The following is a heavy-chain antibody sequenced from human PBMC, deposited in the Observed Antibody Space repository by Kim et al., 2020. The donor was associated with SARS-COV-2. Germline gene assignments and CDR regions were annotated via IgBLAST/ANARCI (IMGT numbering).Heavy chain of an antibody. D-gene: IGHD3-10*01. CDR3: ARGVAGPWFGAGEYFQH. CDR1: GGSISSYY. Sequence: SETLSLTCTVSGGSISSYYWSWIRQPPGKGLEWIGYIYYSGSTNYNPSLKSRVTISVDTSKNQFSLKLSSVTAADTAVYYCARGVAGPWFGAGEYFQHWGQGTLVTVSS. J-gene: IGHJ1*01. V-gene: IGHV4-59*01. CDR2: IYYSGST.